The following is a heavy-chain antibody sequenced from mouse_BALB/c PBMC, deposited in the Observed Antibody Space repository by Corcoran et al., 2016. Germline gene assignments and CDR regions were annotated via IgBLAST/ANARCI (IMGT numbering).Heavy chain of an antibody. J-gene: IGHJ4*01. D-gene: IGHD2-1*01. CDR2: IYWDDDK. Sequence: QVTLKESGPGILQPSQTLSLTCSFSGFSLSTSGMGVSWIRQPSGKGLEWLAHIYWDDDKRYNPSLKSRLTISKDTSSNQVFLKITSVDTADTATYDCARRDGNYAMDYWGQGTSVTVSS. V-gene: IGHV8-12*01. CDR1: GFSLSTSGMG. CDR3: ARRDGNYAMDY.